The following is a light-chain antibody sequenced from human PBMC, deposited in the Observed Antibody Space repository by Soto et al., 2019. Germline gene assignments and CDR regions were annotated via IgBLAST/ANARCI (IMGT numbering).Light chain of an antibody. Sequence: ELVLTQSPATLSLSPGERATLSCRASQSVSSYLAWYQQKPGQAPRLLIHDASNRATGIPARFSGSGSGTDFTLTISSLEPEDFAVYYCQQRSIWITFGQGTRLEIK. CDR3: QQRSIWIT. V-gene: IGKV3-11*01. CDR2: DAS. CDR1: QSVSSY. J-gene: IGKJ5*01.